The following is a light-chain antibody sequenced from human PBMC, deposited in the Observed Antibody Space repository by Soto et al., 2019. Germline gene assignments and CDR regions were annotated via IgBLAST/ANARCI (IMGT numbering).Light chain of an antibody. CDR1: HNVFNN. J-gene: IGKJ4*01. CDR3: QQYNKWLT. CDR2: AAS. Sequence: EIVVTQSPVTLSVSPGETVTLSCRASHNVFNNLAWYQVKSGQAPRLLIYAASTRASGIPIRFSGSGSGTDFSLTISSLQSEDIALSYCQQYNKWLTFGGGTKVEIK. V-gene: IGKV3-15*01.